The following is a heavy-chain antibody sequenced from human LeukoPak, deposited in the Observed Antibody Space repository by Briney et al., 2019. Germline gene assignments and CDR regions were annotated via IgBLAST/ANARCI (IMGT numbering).Heavy chain of an antibody. CDR1: GYTFTSYD. CDR3: AREDYAVNWFDP. V-gene: IGHV1-8*01. J-gene: IGHJ5*02. D-gene: IGHD4-17*01. Sequence: GASVKVSCKASGYTFTSYDINWVRQATGQGLEWMGWVNPNSGHTGYAQKFQGRVTMTRNTSISTAYMELSSLRSEDTAVYYCAREDYAVNWFDPWGQGTLVTVSS. CDR2: VNPNSGHT.